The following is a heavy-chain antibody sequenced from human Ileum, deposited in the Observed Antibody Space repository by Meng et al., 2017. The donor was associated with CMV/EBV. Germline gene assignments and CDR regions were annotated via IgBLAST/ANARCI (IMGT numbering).Heavy chain of an antibody. V-gene: IGHV4-4*07. CDR2: ICGTGTI. J-gene: IGHJ5*02. Sequence: QGAGPGLVRPSETLSLICPVSGGSISTYCWNWIRQSAGKRLEWIGRICGTGTIQYNPSFKSRLTLSLDTSKSQFSLRLTSVTAADTAVYFCARRVREVRERSWENWLTPWGQGILVTVSS. CDR1: GGSISTYC. CDR3: ARRVREVRERSWENWLTP. D-gene: IGHD3-10*01.